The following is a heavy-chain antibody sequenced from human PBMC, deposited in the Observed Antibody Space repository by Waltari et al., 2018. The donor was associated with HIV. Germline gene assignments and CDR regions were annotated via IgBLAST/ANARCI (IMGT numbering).Heavy chain of an antibody. J-gene: IGHJ4*01. CDR1: GGSFSGYY. D-gene: IGHD3-9*01. Sequence: QEQLQQWGAGLLKPSETLYLTCAVYGGSFSGYYLNWVRRRPGKGLEWIGEINQSGTTNYNPSLKSRVTMSVDTSKRQFSLNLNSVTAADTAVYFCAYSYLTGSILHPFWGQGTLVTVSS. CDR3: AYSYLTGSILHPF. CDR2: INQSGTT. V-gene: IGHV4-34*01.